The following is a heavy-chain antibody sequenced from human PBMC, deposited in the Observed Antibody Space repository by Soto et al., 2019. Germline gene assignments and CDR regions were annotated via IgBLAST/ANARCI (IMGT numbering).Heavy chain of an antibody. CDR2: ISWNSGSI. V-gene: IGHV3-9*01. CDR3: AKDILWTQGYAFDI. CDR1: GFTFDDYA. Sequence: PGGSLRLSCAASGFTFDDYAMHWVRQAPGKGLEWVSGISWNSGSIGYADSVKGRFTISRDNAKNSLYLQMNSLRAEDTALYYCAKDILWTQGYAFDIWGQGTMVTVSS. D-gene: IGHD2-21*01. J-gene: IGHJ3*02.